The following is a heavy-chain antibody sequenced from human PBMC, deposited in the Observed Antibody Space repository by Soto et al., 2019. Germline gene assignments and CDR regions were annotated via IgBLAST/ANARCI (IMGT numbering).Heavy chain of an antibody. CDR2: IWYVGSNK. V-gene: IGHV3-33*01. J-gene: IGHJ6*02. Sequence: QVQLVESGGGVVQPGRSLRLSCTASGFTFSTYGMHWVRQAPGKGLEWVTVIWYVGSNKYYADSVKGRFTISRDNSKNTLYLQMNSLRADDTAVYYCARGGGSGSSFVGYYYYTLDVWGQGTTVTVSS. CDR1: GFTFSTYG. D-gene: IGHD1-26*01. CDR3: ARGGGSGSSFVGYYYYTLDV.